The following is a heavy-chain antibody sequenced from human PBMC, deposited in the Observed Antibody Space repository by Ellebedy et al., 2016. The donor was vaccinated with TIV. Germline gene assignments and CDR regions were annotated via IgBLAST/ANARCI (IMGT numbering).Heavy chain of an antibody. D-gene: IGHD3-10*01. J-gene: IGHJ5*02. CDR3: AKDASGVWFGELFAGWFDP. V-gene: IGHV3-23*01. CDR2: ISGSGGST. Sequence: PGGSLRLSCAASGFTFSSYAMSWVRQAPGKGLEWVSAISGSGGSTYYADSVKGRFTISRDNSKNTLYLQMNSLRAEDTAVYYCAKDASGVWFGELFAGWFDPWGQGTLVTVSS. CDR1: GFTFSSYA.